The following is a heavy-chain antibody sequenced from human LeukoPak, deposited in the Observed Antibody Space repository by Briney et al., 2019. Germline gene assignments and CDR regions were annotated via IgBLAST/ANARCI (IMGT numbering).Heavy chain of an antibody. J-gene: IGHJ4*02. CDR2: IYYSGNT. D-gene: IGHD6-19*01. V-gene: IGHV4-59*08. CDR1: GDSISSYC. CDR3: ARLASSGWSHCDY. Sequence: SETLSLTCTVAGDSISSYCWSWVRQPTGKGPEWLGHIYYSGNTNYNPSLKSRVTISVDTPKNQFSLKMNFVTAADTAVYYCARLASSGWSHCDYWGQGTLVTVSS.